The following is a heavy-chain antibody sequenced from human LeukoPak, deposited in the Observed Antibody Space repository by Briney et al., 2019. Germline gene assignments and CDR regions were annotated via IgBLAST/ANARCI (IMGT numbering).Heavy chain of an antibody. CDR1: GYTFTGYY. CDR2: INPNSGGT. V-gene: IGHV1-2*02. J-gene: IGHJ3*01. Sequence: ASVKVSCKASGYTFTGYYVHWVRQAPGQGLEWMGWINPNSGGTNYAQKFQGRVTMTRDTSISTAYMELSRLRSDDTAVYYCARNFISSYYHDAFDVWGQGTMVTVSS. D-gene: IGHD2-2*01. CDR3: ARNFISSYYHDAFDV.